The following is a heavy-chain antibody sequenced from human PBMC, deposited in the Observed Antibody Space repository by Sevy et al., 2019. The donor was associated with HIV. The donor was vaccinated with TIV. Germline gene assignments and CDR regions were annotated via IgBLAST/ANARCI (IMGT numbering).Heavy chain of an antibody. J-gene: IGHJ4*02. V-gene: IGHV3-15*01. D-gene: IGHD3-22*01. CDR2: IKSKAGGETT. CDR1: GFTFTDAW. CDR3: TTDDYYDSSGSDY. Sequence: GGSLRLSCAASGFTFTDAWMTWVRQAPGKGLEWIGRIKSKAGGETTDYAAPVKGRFTISRDDSKNTLYLQMNSLKTEDTAVYYCTTDDYYDSSGSDYWGQGTLVTVSS.